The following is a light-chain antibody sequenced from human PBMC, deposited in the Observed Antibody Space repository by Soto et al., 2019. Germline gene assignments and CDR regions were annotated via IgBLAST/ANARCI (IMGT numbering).Light chain of an antibody. CDR1: QSVSNN. CDR3: QQYNSWPPWT. J-gene: IGKJ1*01. Sequence: EIVMTQSPATLSVSPGEKVTLSCRASQSVSNNLAWYQQKPGQAPSLLMYGVSTRATGIPARFSGSGSGTEFTLTISSLQSEDFAVYYCQQYNSWPPWTFGQGTKVEIK. CDR2: GVS. V-gene: IGKV3-15*01.